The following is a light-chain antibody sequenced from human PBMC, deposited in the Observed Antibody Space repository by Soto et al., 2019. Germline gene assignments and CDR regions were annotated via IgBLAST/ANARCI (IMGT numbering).Light chain of an antibody. J-gene: IGLJ2*01. CDR3: QTWGTGIVV. CDR1: SGHRNYA. V-gene: IGLV4-69*01. Sequence: QPVLTQSPSASASLGASVKLTCTLNSGHRNYAIAWHQQQPEKGPRYVMKVNSDGSHNKGDGIPDRFSGSSAGAERYLTISSLQSEDEADYYCQTWGTGIVVFAGGTKLTVL. CDR2: VNSDGSH.